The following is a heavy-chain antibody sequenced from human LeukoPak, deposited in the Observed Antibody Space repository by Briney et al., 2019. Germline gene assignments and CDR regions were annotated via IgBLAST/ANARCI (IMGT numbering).Heavy chain of an antibody. V-gene: IGHV1-69*04. CDR2: IIPILGIA. CDR3: ARAKVPYYDILTGTFDY. D-gene: IGHD3-9*01. J-gene: IGHJ4*02. Sequence: RASVKVSSKPSGGTFSSYAISTVPQSPGPGLEWMGRIIPILGIANYAQKFQGRVTITADKSTSTAYMELSSLRSEDTAVYYCARAKVPYYDILTGTFDYWGQGTLVTVSS. CDR1: GGTFSSYA.